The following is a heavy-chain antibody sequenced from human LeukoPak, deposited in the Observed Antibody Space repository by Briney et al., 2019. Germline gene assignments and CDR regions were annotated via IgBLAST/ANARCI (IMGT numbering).Heavy chain of an antibody. CDR2: IVVGSGNT. CDR1: GFTFTSSA. V-gene: IGHV1-58*02. J-gene: IGHJ6*03. Sequence: GASVKVSCKASGFTFTSSAMQWVRQARGQRLEWIGWIVVGSGNTNYAQKFQGRVTMTRDTSISTAYMELSRLRSDDTAVYYCARDQSSSWSTYYYYYYMDVWGKGTTVTVSS. D-gene: IGHD6-13*01. CDR3: ARDQSSSWSTYYYYYYMDV.